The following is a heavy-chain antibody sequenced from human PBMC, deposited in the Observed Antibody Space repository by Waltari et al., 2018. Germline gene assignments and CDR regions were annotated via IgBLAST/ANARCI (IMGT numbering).Heavy chain of an antibody. Sequence: QMQLQESGPGLVKPSEPLSLTCTVSGGSISSSTYYWGGIRQPPGKGLEWVGNIYYSGSTYYKPSLKSRLTISVDTSKTQFSLNLRSVTAADTAVYYCARLPISLGVGSVFDIWGQGTMVTVSS. V-gene: IGHV4-39*01. CDR3: ARLPISLGVGSVFDI. D-gene: IGHD2-15*01. J-gene: IGHJ3*02. CDR1: GGSISSSTYY. CDR2: IYYSGST.